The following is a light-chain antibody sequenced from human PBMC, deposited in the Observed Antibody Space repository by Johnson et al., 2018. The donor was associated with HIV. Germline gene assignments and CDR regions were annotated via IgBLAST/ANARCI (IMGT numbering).Light chain of an antibody. CDR3: GTWDSSLGAHYV. CDR2: DNN. Sequence: HSVLTQPPSVSAAPGQKVTVSCSGSTSNIGNNYVSWYQQLPGTAPKLLIYDNNKRPSGIPDRFSGSKSGTSATLGIAGLQTGDEADYYCGTWDSSLGAHYVFGSGTEVTVL. V-gene: IGLV1-51*01. J-gene: IGLJ1*01. CDR1: TSNIGNNY.